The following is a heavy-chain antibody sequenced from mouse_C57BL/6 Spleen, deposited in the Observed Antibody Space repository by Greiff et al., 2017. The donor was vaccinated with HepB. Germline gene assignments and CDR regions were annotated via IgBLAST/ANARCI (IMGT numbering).Heavy chain of an antibody. Sequence: EVQLVESGGGLVKPGGSLKLSCAASGFTFSSYTMSWVRQTPEKRLEWVATISGGGGNTYYPDSVKGRFIISRDNAKNTLYLQMSSLMSEDTALYYCARQDYSNRAWFAYWGQGTLVTVSA. CDR1: GFTFSSYT. CDR2: ISGGGGNT. J-gene: IGHJ3*01. CDR3: ARQDYSNRAWFAY. D-gene: IGHD2-5*01. V-gene: IGHV5-9*01.